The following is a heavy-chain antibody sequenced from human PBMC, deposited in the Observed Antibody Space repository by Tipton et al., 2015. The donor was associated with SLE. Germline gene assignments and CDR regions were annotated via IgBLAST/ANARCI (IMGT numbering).Heavy chain of an antibody. V-gene: IGHV4-38-2*02. J-gene: IGHJ5*02. CDR3: ARDPAFPFRRFDP. CDR2: IYHSGTT. D-gene: IGHD3-3*02. Sequence: TLSLTCAVSGYPIGTDYSWGWVRQPPGKGLEWIGSIYHSGTTYYNPSLKSRVTISVDKSKKEFSLKLTSVTAADTAVYYCARDPAFPFRRFDPWGQGTLVTVSS. CDR1: GYPIGTDYS.